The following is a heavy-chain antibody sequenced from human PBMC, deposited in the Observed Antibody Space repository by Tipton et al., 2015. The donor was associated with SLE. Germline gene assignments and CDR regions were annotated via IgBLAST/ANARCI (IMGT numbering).Heavy chain of an antibody. CDR3: ARDEGDYGPRAEHFQY. CDR2: INSDGSSS. V-gene: IGHV3-74*01. Sequence: SLRLSCAASGFTITNYWFHWVRQAPGKGLVWVSRINSDGSSSTYADSVKGRFIISRDDSKNALYLQIDSLTPDDTAMYYCARDEGDYGPRAEHFQYWGQGTQVTVSS. D-gene: IGHD4-17*01. CDR1: GFTITNYW. J-gene: IGHJ1*01.